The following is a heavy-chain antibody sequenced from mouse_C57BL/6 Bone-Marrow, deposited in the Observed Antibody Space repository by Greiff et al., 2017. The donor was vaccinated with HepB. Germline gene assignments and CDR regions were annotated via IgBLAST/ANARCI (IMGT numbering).Heavy chain of an antibody. CDR1: GYTFTSYW. Sequence: QVQLQQPGAELVKPGASVTLSCKASGYTFTSYWMHWVKQRPGQGLEWIGMIHPNSGSTNYNEKFKSKATLTVDKSSSTAYMQLSSLTSEYSAVYYCARWAGLPFDYWGQGTTLTVSS. CDR3: ARWAGLPFDY. J-gene: IGHJ2*01. D-gene: IGHD2-4*01. V-gene: IGHV1-64*01. CDR2: IHPNSGST.